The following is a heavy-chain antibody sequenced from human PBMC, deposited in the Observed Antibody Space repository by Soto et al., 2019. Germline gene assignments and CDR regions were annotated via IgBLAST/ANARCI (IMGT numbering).Heavy chain of an antibody. CDR1: VFTVSSNY. D-gene: IGHD1-26*01. CDR2: IYSGGST. V-gene: IGHV3-53*01. Sequence: GGSLRLSCAASVFTVSSNYMSWVRQAPGKGLEWVSVIYSGGSTYYADSVKGRFTISRDNSKNTLYLQMNSLRAEDTAVYYCARDGPSGSYSFDYWGQGTLVTVSS. J-gene: IGHJ4*02. CDR3: ARDGPSGSYSFDY.